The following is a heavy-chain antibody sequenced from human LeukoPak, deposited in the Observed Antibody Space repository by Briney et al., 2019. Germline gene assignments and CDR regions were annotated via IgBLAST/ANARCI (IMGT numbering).Heavy chain of an antibody. D-gene: IGHD2-15*01. CDR3: GSTEGGYIDY. V-gene: IGHV3-74*01. Sequence: GGSLRLSCTASGLTFSRHWMHWVRQAPGKGLVWISRIKTDGSATLYADFVEGRFTISRDNAKNTLYLQMSSLRAEDTAVYYCGSTEGGYIDYWGRGTLVTVSS. J-gene: IGHJ4*02. CDR2: IKTDGSAT. CDR1: GLTFSRHW.